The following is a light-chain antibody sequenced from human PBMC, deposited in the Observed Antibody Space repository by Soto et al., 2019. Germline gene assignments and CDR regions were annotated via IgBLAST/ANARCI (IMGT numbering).Light chain of an antibody. CDR1: QGIGIY. CDR2: AAS. CDR3: QKYNSAPRT. V-gene: IGKV1-27*01. Sequence: DIQMTQSPSSLSASVGDRVTITCRASQGIGIYLAWYQQKPGKVPELLIYAASTLQSGVPSRFRGSGSGTDFPLTNNNPQPEDFATYYCQKYNSAPRTFGQGTKVE. J-gene: IGKJ1*01.